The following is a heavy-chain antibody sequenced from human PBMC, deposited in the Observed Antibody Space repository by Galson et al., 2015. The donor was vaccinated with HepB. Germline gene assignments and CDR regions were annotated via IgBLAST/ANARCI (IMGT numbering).Heavy chain of an antibody. J-gene: IGHJ3*02. CDR3: AKDIGYGDYDDAFDM. CDR2: FSWEGNT. V-gene: IGHV3-43*01. Sequence: SLRLSCAASGFSFDDYTMHWVRQAPGKGLEWISLFSWEGNTYYADSVKGRFTISRDNSKNSLYLQMNSLRTEDTALYYCAKDIGYGDYDDAFDMWGQGTMVTVSS. CDR1: GFSFDDYT. D-gene: IGHD4-17*01.